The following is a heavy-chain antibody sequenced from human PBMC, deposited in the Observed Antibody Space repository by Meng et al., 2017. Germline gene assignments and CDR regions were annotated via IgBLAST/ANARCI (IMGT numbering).Heavy chain of an antibody. CDR1: GFTFSSYS. D-gene: IGHD5-24*01. Sequence: GGSLRLSCAASGFTFSSYSMNWVRQAPGKGLEWVSSISSSSSYIYYADSVKGRFTISRDNSKNTLYLQMNSLRAEDTAVYYCAKDRRNGYNPLDYWGQGTLVTVSS. CDR2: ISSSSSYI. J-gene: IGHJ4*01. CDR3: AKDRRNGYNPLDY. V-gene: IGHV3-21*04.